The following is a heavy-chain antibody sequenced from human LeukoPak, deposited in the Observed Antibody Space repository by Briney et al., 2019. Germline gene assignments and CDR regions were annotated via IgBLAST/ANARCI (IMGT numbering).Heavy chain of an antibody. V-gene: IGHV4-61*05. CDR1: GGSISSSSYY. D-gene: IGHD6-13*01. Sequence: PSETLSLTCTVSGGSISSSSYYWGWIRQPPGKGLEWIGYIYYSGSTNYNPSLKSRVTISVDTSKNQFSLKLSSVTAADTAVYYCARVMRHSSTTALNYYYYYYMDVWGKGTTVTVSS. CDR3: ARVMRHSSTTALNYYYYYYMDV. J-gene: IGHJ6*03. CDR2: IYYSGST.